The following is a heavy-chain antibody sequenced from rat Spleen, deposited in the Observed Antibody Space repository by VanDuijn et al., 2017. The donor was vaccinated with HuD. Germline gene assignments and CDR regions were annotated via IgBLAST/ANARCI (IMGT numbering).Heavy chain of an antibody. Sequence: EVKLVESGGDLVQPGNSLTLSCVASGFTFSNYGMHWIRQAPKKGLEGIAMIYNDSSKMNYADTVKGRFTISRDNSKNTLYLEMNSLRSEDTAVYYCAALDYGGNDYWGQGVMVTVSS. J-gene: IGHJ2*01. CDR3: AALDYGGNDY. V-gene: IGHV5-54*01. CDR2: IYNDSSKM. D-gene: IGHD1-11*01. CDR1: GFTFSNYG.